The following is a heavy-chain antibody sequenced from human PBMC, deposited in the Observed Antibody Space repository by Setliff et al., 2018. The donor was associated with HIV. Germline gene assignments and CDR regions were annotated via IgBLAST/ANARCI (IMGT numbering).Heavy chain of an antibody. V-gene: IGHV1-8*03. J-gene: IGHJ4*02. CDR3: ARGLRFLEWLSRDN. CDR1: GYTFTSYD. D-gene: IGHD3-3*01. Sequence: ASVKVSCKTSGYTFTSYDINWVRQATGQGLEWMGWMNPNSGNRGYAQKFQGRVTISRNTSISTAYMELSGLRSEDTAVYYCARGLRFLEWLSRDNWGQGTLVTVSS. CDR2: MNPNSGNR.